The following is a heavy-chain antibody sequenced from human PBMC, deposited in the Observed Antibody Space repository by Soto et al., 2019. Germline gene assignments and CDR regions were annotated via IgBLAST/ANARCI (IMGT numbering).Heavy chain of an antibody. J-gene: IGHJ3*02. CDR2: IYYSGST. V-gene: IGHV4-31*03. Sequence: QVQLQESGPGLVKPSQTLSLTCTVSGGSISSGGYYWSWIRQHPGKGLEWMGYIYYSGSTYYNPSLKSRVTISVDTSKNQFSLKLSSVTAADTAVYYCARADYYDSSGYSHAFDIWGQGTMVTVSS. CDR3: ARADYYDSSGYSHAFDI. D-gene: IGHD3-22*01. CDR1: GGSISSGGYY.